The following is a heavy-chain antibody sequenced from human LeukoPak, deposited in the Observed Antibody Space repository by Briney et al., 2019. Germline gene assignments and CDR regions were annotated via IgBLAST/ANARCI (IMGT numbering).Heavy chain of an antibody. CDR3: ARDLGDYGDYGEFFDY. CDR2: ISAYNGNT. D-gene: IGHD4-17*01. CDR1: GYTFTSYG. V-gene: IGHV1-18*01. Sequence: ASVKVSCKASGYTFTSYGISWVRQAPGQGLEWMGWISAYNGNTNYAQKLQGRVTMTTDTSTSTAYMELRSLRSDDTAVYYCARDLGDYGDYGEFFDYWGQGALVTVSS. J-gene: IGHJ4*02.